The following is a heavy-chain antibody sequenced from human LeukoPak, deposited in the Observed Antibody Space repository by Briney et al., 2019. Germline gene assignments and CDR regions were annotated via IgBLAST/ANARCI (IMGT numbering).Heavy chain of an antibody. CDR1: GGSFSGYY. CDR2: INHSGST. V-gene: IGHV4-34*01. J-gene: IGHJ4*02. Sequence: PSETLSLTCAVYGGSFSGYYWSWIRQPPGKGLEWIGEINHSGSTNYNPSLKSRVTISVDTSTNQFSLKLSSVTAADTAVYYCASTGTGVVPAAIGYWGQGTLVTVSS. CDR3: ASTGTGVVPAAIGY. D-gene: IGHD2-2*02.